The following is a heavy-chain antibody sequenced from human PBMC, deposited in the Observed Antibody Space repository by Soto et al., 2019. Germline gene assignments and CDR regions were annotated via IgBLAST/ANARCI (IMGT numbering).Heavy chain of an antibody. CDR1: GGTFSSYA. J-gene: IGHJ6*02. CDR2: IIPIFGTA. V-gene: IGHV1-69*06. Sequence: QVQLVQSGAEVKKPGSSVKVSCRASGGTFSSYAISWVRQAPGQGLEWMGGIIPIFGTANYAQKFQGRVTITADKSTSTAYMELSSLRSEDTAVYYCARGDYDSSGYYHNYYNGMDVWGQGTTVTVSS. D-gene: IGHD3-22*01. CDR3: ARGDYDSSGYYHNYYNGMDV.